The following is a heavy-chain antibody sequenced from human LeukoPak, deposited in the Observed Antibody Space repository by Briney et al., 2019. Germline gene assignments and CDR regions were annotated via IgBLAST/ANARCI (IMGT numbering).Heavy chain of an antibody. CDR2: IYYSGST. D-gene: IGHD6-19*01. Sequence: SETLSLTCTVSGDSITGYYWSWIRQPPGRGLEWIGYIYYSGSTSYNPSLKSRVTISLDTSKNQFSLKLRSVTAADTAVYYCARPHSSGWYGSFDIWGQGTMVTXPS. J-gene: IGHJ3*02. V-gene: IGHV4-59*08. CDR1: GDSITGYY. CDR3: ARPHSSGWYGSFDI.